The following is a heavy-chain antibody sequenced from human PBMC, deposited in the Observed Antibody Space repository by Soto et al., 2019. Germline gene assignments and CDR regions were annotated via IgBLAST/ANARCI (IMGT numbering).Heavy chain of an antibody. V-gene: IGHV4-34*01. CDR3: ASLGDLTMVATLYGMDV. D-gene: IGHD5-12*01. CDR1: GGSFSGYY. J-gene: IGHJ6*02. Sequence: PSETLSLTCAVYGGSFSGYYWSWIRQPPGKGLEWIGEINHSGSTNYNPSLKSRVTISVDTSKNQFSLKLSSVTAADTAVYYCASLGDLTMVATLYGMDVWGQGTTVTVSS. CDR2: INHSGST.